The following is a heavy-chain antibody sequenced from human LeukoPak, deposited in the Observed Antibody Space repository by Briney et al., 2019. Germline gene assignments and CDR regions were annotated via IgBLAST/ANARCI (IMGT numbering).Heavy chain of an antibody. CDR1: GGSFSGYY. J-gene: IGHJ4*02. V-gene: IGHV4-34*01. CDR2: INHSGST. CDR3: ARDYCSGGSCYRIFDY. Sequence: PSETLSLTCAVYGGSFSGYYWSWIRQPPGKGLEWIGEINHSGSTNYNPSLKSRVTISVDTSKNQFSLKLSSVTAADTAVYYCARDYCSGGSCYRIFDYWGQGTLVTVSS. D-gene: IGHD2-15*01.